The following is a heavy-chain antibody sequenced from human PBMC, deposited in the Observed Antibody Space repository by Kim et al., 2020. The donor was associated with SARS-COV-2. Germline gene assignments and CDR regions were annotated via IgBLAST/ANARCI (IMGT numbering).Heavy chain of an antibody. J-gene: IGHJ4*02. D-gene: IGHD1-26*01. CDR2: INSDGGTT. Sequence: GGSLRLSCAASGFTFSRSWMHWVRQAPGKGLVWVSRINSDGGTTSYADSAKGRFTISRDNAKSTLYLQMNSLRAEDTAVYYCASRRYTGTYYYFDYWGQGTLVTVSS. V-gene: IGHV3-74*01. CDR1: GFTFSRSW. CDR3: ASRRYTGTYYYFDY.